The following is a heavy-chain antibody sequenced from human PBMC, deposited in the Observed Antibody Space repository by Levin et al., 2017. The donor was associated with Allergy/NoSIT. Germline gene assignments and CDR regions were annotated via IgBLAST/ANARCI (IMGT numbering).Heavy chain of an antibody. CDR3: ARAVRGHLLSDY. CDR1: GYTFSDFD. J-gene: IGHJ4*02. V-gene: IGHV1-8*01. CDR2: MNPLSGNT. D-gene: IGHD3-10*01. Sequence: ASVKVSCKTSGYTFSDFDIIWVRQASGQGLEWMGWMNPLSGNTGFSQKFRGRVTMTGDPSINTAYMELNSLSSEDTALYYCARAVRGHLLSDYWGQGTLVTVSS.